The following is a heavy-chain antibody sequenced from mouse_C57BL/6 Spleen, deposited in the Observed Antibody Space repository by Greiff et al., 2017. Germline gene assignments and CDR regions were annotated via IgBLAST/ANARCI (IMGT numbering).Heavy chain of an antibody. V-gene: IGHV1-53*01. CDR2: INPSNGGT. CDR1: GYTFTSYW. CDR3: ARKSPFYDYDGGSFDY. J-gene: IGHJ2*01. Sequence: VQLQQPGTELVKPGASVKLSCKASGYTFTSYWMHWVKQRPGQGLEWIGNINPSNGGTNYNEKFKSKATLTVDKSSSTAYMQLSSLTSEDSAVYYCARKSPFYDYDGGSFDYWGQGTTLTVSS. D-gene: IGHD2-4*01.